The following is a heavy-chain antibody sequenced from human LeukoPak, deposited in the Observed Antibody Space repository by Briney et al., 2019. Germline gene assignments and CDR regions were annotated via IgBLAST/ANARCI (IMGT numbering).Heavy chain of an antibody. CDR2: IYYNGNT. Sequence: SETLSLTCTVSGGSISSSSYYWNWIRRPPGKGLEWIGYIYYNGNTNYSPSLKSRVTMSADTSKNLFSLKVSSVTAADTAVYYCARGRSNYYGMDVWGQGTTVTVSS. V-gene: IGHV4-61*01. CDR3: ARGRSNYYGMDV. CDR1: GGSISSSSYY. J-gene: IGHJ6*02. D-gene: IGHD1-26*01.